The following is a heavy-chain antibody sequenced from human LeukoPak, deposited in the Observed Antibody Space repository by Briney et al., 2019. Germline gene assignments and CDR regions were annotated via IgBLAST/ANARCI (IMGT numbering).Heavy chain of an antibody. Sequence: GASVKVSCKASGYTFTSYYMHWVRQAPGQGLEWMGIINPSGGSTSYAQKFQGRVTMTRDTSTSTVYMELSSLRSEDTAVYYCVIGLTTYYYHYGMDVWGQGTTVTVSS. D-gene: IGHD1-14*01. CDR2: INPSGGST. CDR1: GYTFTSYY. J-gene: IGHJ6*02. CDR3: VIGLTTYYYHYGMDV. V-gene: IGHV1-46*03.